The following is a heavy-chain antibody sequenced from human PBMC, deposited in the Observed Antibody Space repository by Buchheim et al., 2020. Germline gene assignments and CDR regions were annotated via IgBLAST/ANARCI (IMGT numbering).Heavy chain of an antibody. V-gene: IGHV1-8*01. CDR2: MNPNSGNT. CDR1: GYTFTSYD. CDR3: SGGRGSTKVRVWSVRRGGIDY. D-gene: IGHD3-3*01. J-gene: IGHJ4*02. Sequence: QVQLVQSGAEVKKPGASVKVSCKASGYTFTSYDINWVRQATGQGLEWMGWMNPNSGNTGYAQKFQGRVTMTRNTSISPAYIELSSLRSEDTAVLYCSGGRGSTKVRVWSVRRGGIDYCGQGTL.